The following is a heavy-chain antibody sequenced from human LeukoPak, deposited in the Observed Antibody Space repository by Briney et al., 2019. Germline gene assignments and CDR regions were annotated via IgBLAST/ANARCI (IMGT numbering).Heavy chain of an antibody. D-gene: IGHD1-26*01. CDR1: GFTFRTSG. V-gene: IGHV3-48*01. CDR3: AKEGGTHFDH. J-gene: IGHJ4*02. Sequence: GGSLRLSCAASGFTFRTSGVNWVRQAPGKGLEWVSYISSSGTTISYAQSVKGRFTITRDNAQNSLTLHMNTLRADDTAVYYCAKEGGTHFDHWGQGTLVTVSS. CDR2: ISSSGTTI.